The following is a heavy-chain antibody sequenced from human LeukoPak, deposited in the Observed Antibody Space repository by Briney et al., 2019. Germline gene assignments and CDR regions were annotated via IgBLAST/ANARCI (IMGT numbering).Heavy chain of an antibody. D-gene: IGHD3-22*01. CDR3: AKEVTMIVVARGGFDY. V-gene: IGHV3-74*01. CDR1: GFTFSSYW. Sequence: PGGSLRLSCAASGFTFSSYWMHWVRQAPGKGLVWVSRINSDGSSTSYADSVKGRFTISRDNAKNTLYLQMNSLRAEDTAVYYCAKEVTMIVVARGGFDYWGQGTLVTVSS. J-gene: IGHJ4*02. CDR2: INSDGSST.